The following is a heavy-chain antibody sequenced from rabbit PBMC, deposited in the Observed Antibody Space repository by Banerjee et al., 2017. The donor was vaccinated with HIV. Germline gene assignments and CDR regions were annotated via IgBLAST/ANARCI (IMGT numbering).Heavy chain of an antibody. V-gene: IGHV1S40*01. D-gene: IGHD7-1*01. CDR2: ICAGSSGST. Sequence: QSLEESGGDLVKPGASLTLTCTASGFSFSSSYYMCWVRQAPGKGLEWIACICAGSSGSTYYASWAKGRFTISKTSSTTVTLQMTSLTAADTATYFCARGTYIFYYNFWGQGTLVTVS. J-gene: IGHJ4*01. CDR1: GFSFSSSYY. CDR3: ARGTYIFYYNF.